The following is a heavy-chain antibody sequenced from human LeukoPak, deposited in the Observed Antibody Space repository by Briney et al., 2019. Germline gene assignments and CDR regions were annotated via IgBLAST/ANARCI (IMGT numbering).Heavy chain of an antibody. CDR3: ASCHCTNGVCYGECEYFQE. Sequence: ASVNVSCKASGYTFTNFGISWVRQAPGQGLEWMGWIGPYTGKTNYAQKFQGRVTVTTDTSTTTAYMELRSLRSDDTAVYYCASCHCTNGVCYGECEYFQEWGQGTLVTVSS. CDR1: GYTFTNFG. D-gene: IGHD2-8*01. CDR2: IGPYTGKT. J-gene: IGHJ1*01. V-gene: IGHV1-18*01.